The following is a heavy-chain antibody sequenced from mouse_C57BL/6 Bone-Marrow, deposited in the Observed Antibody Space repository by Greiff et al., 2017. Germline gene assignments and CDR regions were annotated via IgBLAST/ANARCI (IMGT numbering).Heavy chain of an antibody. Sequence: VTLKVSCPGILQPSQTPRLTFSFPGFSQRTFGSGVSWIRQPSGKSLEWLAHIWWDEEKYYNPTLKSRLTISKDTSKNQVFLKIANVDTADTATYYCARMGPYYGNYPMDYWGQGTSVTVSS. D-gene: IGHD2-10*01. V-gene: IGHV8-8*01. J-gene: IGHJ4*01. CDR3: ARMGPYYGNYPMDY. CDR1: GFSQRTFGSG. CDR2: IWWDEEK.